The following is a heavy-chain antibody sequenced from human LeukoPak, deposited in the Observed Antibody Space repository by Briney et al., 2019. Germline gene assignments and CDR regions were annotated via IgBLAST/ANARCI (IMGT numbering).Heavy chain of an antibody. V-gene: IGHV3-48*01. Sequence: GGSLRLSCAASALTFSDYSMNWVRQAPGKGLEWISYISSNGSTIYYAASVKGRFTISRDSAKNSLYLQMNGLRAEDTAIYYCARGPKTSFDYWGQGTLVTVSS. CDR3: ARGPKTSFDY. CDR1: ALTFSDYS. CDR2: ISSNGSTI. J-gene: IGHJ4*02.